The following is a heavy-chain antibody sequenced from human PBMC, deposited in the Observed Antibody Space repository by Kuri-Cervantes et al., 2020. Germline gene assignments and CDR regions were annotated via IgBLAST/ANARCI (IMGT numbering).Heavy chain of an antibody. CDR3: AREFIAVAGTLPPDY. D-gene: IGHD6-19*01. V-gene: IGHV1-18*01. J-gene: IGHJ4*02. CDR2: ISAYNGNT. CDR1: GYTFPSYA. Sequence: ASVKVSCKASGYTFPSYAMHWVRQAPGQGLEWMGWISAYNGNTNYAQKLQGRVTMTTDTSTSTAYMELRSLRSDDTAVYYCAREFIAVAGTLPPDYWGQGTLVTVSS.